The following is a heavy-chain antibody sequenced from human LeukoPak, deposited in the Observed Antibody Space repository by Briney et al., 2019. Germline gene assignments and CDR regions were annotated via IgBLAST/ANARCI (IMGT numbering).Heavy chain of an antibody. D-gene: IGHD3-22*01. CDR3: ARGRTMIVVVSNAFDI. CDR2: ISSSSSYI. Sequence: GGSLRLSCAASGFTFSSYSMKWVRRAPGKGLGWVSSISSSSSYIYYADSVKGRFTISRDNAKNSLYLQMNSLRAEDTAVYYCARGRTMIVVVSNAFDIWGQGTMVTVSS. J-gene: IGHJ3*02. CDR1: GFTFSSYS. V-gene: IGHV3-21*01.